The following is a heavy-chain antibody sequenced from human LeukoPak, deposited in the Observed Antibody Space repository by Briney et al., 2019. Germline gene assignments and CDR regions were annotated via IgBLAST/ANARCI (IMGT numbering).Heavy chain of an antibody. CDR1: GFTFDDYA. Sequence: GGSLRLSCAASGFTFDDYAMHWVRQAPGKGLEWVSCISWNSGSIGYADSVKGRFTISRDNAKNSLYLQMNSLRAEDTALYYCAKHIRAAAAAGFDYWGQGTLVTVSA. J-gene: IGHJ4*02. CDR3: AKHIRAAAAAGFDY. V-gene: IGHV3-9*01. CDR2: ISWNSGSI. D-gene: IGHD6-13*01.